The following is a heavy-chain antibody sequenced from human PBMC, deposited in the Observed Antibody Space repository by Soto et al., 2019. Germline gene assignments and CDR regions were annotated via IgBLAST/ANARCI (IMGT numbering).Heavy chain of an antibody. CDR3: AHRRAYCTGGSCYSIWFDP. D-gene: IGHD2-15*01. CDR2: IYWDDDK. J-gene: IGHJ5*02. V-gene: IGHV2-5*02. Sequence: QITLKESGPTLVKPTQTLTLTCTFSGFSLSTSGMGVGWIRQPPGKALEWLALIYWDDDKRDSPSLKSRLTITKDTAKSQMVLTMTNMDPVDTATYYCAHRRAYCTGGSCYSIWFDPWGQGTLVTVSS. CDR1: GFSLSTSGMG.